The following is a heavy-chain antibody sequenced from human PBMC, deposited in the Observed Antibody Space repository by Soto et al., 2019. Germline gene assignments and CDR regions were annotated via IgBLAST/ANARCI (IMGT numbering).Heavy chain of an antibody. CDR3: AGEGVGLSLWFGELSSFDAFDI. V-gene: IGHV1-18*01. D-gene: IGHD3-10*01. J-gene: IGHJ3*02. Sequence: QVQLVQSGAEVKKPGASVKVSCKASGYTFTSYGISWVRQAPGQGLEWMGWISAYNGNTNYAQKLQGRVTMTTDTSTSTAYMELRRLRSDDTAVYYCAGEGVGLSLWFGELSSFDAFDIWGQGTMVTVSS. CDR1: GYTFTSYG. CDR2: ISAYNGNT.